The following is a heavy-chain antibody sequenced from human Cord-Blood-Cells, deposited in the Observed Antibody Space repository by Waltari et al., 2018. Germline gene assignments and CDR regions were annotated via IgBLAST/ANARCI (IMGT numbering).Heavy chain of an antibody. J-gene: IGHJ4*02. D-gene: IGHD6-19*01. Sequence: QVQLVESGGGVVQPGRSLRFSCAASGFTFSSYGMHWVRQAPGTGLEGVAVIWYDGSNKYYADSVKGRFTISRDNSKNTLYLQMNSLRAEDTAVYYCARDRGIAVAGTDFDYWGQGTLVTVSS. V-gene: IGHV3-33*01. CDR2: IWYDGSNK. CDR3: ARDRGIAVAGTDFDY. CDR1: GFTFSSYG.